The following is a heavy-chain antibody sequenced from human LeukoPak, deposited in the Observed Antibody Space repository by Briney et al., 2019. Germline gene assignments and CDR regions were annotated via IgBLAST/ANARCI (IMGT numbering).Heavy chain of an antibody. CDR2: IRYDGSNK. CDR1: GFTFSSYG. V-gene: IGHV3-30*02. J-gene: IGHJ4*02. CDR3: AKDRRIYCSSTSCYTGDY. Sequence: GGSLRLSCAASGFTFSSYGMHWVRQAPGKGLEWVAFIRYDGSNKYYADSVKGRFTISRGNSKNTLYLQMNSLRAVDTAVYYCAKDRRIYCSSTSCYTGDYWGQGTLVTVSS. D-gene: IGHD2-2*02.